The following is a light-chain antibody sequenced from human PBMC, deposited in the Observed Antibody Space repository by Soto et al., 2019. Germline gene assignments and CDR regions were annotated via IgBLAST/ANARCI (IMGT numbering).Light chain of an antibody. CDR1: QSVSSN. CDR2: GAS. J-gene: IGKJ2*01. V-gene: IGKV3-15*01. CDR3: QQYHKWPPYT. Sequence: EIVMTQSPANLSVSPGERATLSCRASQSVSSNLAWYQQKPGQGPRLLIYGASTRATGIPTRVSGSGSGTEFTLTISSLQSEDFAVYYCQQYHKWPPYTFGQGTKVEIK.